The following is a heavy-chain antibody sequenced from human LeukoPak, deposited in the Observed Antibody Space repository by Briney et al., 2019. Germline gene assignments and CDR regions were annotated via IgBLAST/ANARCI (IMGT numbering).Heavy chain of an antibody. J-gene: IGHJ4*02. CDR3: ARGNLYGPLDY. V-gene: IGHV4-59*01. Sequence: SETLSLTCTVSGGSISSYYWSWIRQPPGKGLEWIGYIYYSGSTNYNPSLKNRVTISVDTSKNQFSLKLSSVTAADTAVYYCARGNLYGPLDYWGQGTLVTVSS. D-gene: IGHD4-17*01. CDR1: GGSISSYY. CDR2: IYYSGST.